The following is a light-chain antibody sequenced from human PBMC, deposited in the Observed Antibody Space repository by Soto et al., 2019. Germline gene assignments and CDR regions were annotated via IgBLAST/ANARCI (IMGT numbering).Light chain of an antibody. Sequence: IQMTHSPSSLSASVGDRVSITCRASQSISSYLNWYQQKPGKAPKLLIYAASSLQSGVPSRFSGSGSGTDFTLTISSLQPEDFATYYCQQSYSTPRTFGGGTRVDI. CDR2: AAS. CDR3: QQSYSTPRT. J-gene: IGKJ4*01. V-gene: IGKV1-39*01. CDR1: QSISSY.